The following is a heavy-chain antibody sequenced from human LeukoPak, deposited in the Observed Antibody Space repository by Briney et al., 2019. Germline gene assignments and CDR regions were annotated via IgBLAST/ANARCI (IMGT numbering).Heavy chain of an antibody. CDR1: GFTVSSNY. J-gene: IGHJ6*04. Sequence: PGGSLRLSCAASGFTVSSNYMSWVRQAPGKGLEWVANIKEDGREEYYVDSVKGRFTISRDNAKNSLYLQMNSLRAEDTAVYYCAELGITMIGGVWGKGTTVTISS. D-gene: IGHD3-10*02. V-gene: IGHV3-7*01. CDR3: AELGITMIGGV. CDR2: IKEDGREE.